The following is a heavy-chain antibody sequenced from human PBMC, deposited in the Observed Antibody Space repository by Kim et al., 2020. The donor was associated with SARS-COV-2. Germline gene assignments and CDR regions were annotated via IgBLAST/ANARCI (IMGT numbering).Heavy chain of an antibody. CDR2: INSDGSST. CDR1: GFTFSSYW. D-gene: IGHD3-10*01. CDR3: ARGWFGEHPYWYFDL. J-gene: IGHJ2*01. Sequence: GGSLRLSCAASGFTFSSYWMHWVRQAPGKGLVWVSRINSDGSSTSYADSVKGRFTISRDNAKNTLYLQMNSLRAEDTAVYYCARGWFGEHPYWYFDLWGRGTLVTVSS. V-gene: IGHV3-74*01.